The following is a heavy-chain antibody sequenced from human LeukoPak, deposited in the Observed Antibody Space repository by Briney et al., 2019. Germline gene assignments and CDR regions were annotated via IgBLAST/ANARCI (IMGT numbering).Heavy chain of an antibody. CDR1: GFTFGDYY. CDR3: ARGPTRGYSYGYNYYYGMDV. V-gene: IGHV4-34*01. D-gene: IGHD5-18*01. Sequence: GSLRLSCAASGFTFGDYYRSWIRQPPGKGLEWIGEINHSGSTNYNPSLKSRVTISVDTSKNQFSLKLSSVTAADTAVYYCARGPTRGYSYGYNYYYGMDVWGQGTTVTVSS. CDR2: INHSGST. J-gene: IGHJ6*02.